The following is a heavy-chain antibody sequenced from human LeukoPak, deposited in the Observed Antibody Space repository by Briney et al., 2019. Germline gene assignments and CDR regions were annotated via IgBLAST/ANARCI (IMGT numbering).Heavy chain of an antibody. J-gene: IGHJ3*02. Sequence: PSETLSLTCTVSGGSTSSSTYYWDWIRQPPGKGLEWIGNIYDSGGTHYNPSLKSRVTISEDTSKNQSSLKLNSVTAADTAVYYCATHRRSGSGGSENAFEIWGQGTMVTVSS. CDR2: IYDSGGT. CDR1: GGSTSSSTYY. CDR3: ATHRRSGSGGSENAFEI. D-gene: IGHD5-12*01. V-gene: IGHV4-39*01.